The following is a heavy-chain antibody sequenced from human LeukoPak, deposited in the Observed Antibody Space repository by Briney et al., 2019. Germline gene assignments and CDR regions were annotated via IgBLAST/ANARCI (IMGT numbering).Heavy chain of an antibody. V-gene: IGHV4-39*07. Sequence: SETLSLTCTVSGGSISSSSYYWGWIRQPPGKGLEWIGSIYYSGSTYYNPSLKSRVTISAETSKNQFSLNLISVTAADTAVYYCVSRKLGNDYWGQGTLVTVSS. J-gene: IGHJ4*02. CDR3: VSRKLGNDY. CDR1: GGSISSSSYY. D-gene: IGHD7-27*01. CDR2: IYYSGST.